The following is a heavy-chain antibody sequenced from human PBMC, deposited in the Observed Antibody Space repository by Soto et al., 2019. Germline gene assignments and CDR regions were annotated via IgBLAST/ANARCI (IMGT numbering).Heavy chain of an antibody. CDR1: GGSFSGYY. V-gene: IGHV4-34*01. CDR3: AARGIGLL. J-gene: IGHJ4*02. Sequence: SETLSLTCAVYGGSFSGYYWSWIRQPPGKGLEGIGEINHSGSTNYNPSLKSRVTISVDTSKNQFSLKLSSVTAADTAVYYCAARGIGLLWGQGTLVTVSS. D-gene: IGHD1-26*01. CDR2: INHSGST.